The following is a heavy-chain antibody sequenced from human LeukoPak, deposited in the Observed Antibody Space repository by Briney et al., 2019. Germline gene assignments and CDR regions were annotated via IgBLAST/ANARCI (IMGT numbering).Heavy chain of an antibody. CDR2: FYPHNSHT. V-gene: IGHV5-51*01. CDR3: AKALNGNFYFDY. D-gene: IGHD4-23*01. Sequence: GESLKISCKGSGYSFTSHCIGWVRQMPGKGLEWMGIFYPHNSHTKYRPSFQGQVTISADNSISTAYLQWSSLKASDTAMYYCAKALNGNFYFDYWGQGTLVTVSS. J-gene: IGHJ4*02. CDR1: GYSFTSHC.